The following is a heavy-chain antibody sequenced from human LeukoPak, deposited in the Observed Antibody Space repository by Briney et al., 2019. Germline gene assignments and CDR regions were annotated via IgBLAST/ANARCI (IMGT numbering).Heavy chain of an antibody. D-gene: IGHD2-15*01. V-gene: IGHV4-34*01. CDR1: GGSFSDFY. J-gene: IGHJ4*02. Sequence: PSETLSLTCAVLGGSFSDFYWSWIRQAPGKGLEGIGEVDHTGGTKYNSSLKSRVTISVDTSKNQFSLKLSSVTAADTAVYYCARGKYYCSGDSCSPPFDYWGRGALVTVSS. CDR2: VDHTGGT. CDR3: ARGKYYCSGDSCSPPFDY.